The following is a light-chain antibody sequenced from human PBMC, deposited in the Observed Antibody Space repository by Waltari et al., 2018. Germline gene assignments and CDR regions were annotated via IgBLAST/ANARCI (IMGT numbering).Light chain of an antibody. V-gene: IGLV2-14*03. CDR1: SSDIGSYVY. CDR2: DVS. CDR3: SSFTGSGVL. Sequence: QSALTQPASVSGSPGQSITISCTGTSSDIGSYVYASWYQQHPGKAPKLLIYDVSNRPAGVSYRFSASKSGDTASLTISGLQAEDEAEYYCSSFTGSGVLFGGGTKVTVL. J-gene: IGLJ2*01.